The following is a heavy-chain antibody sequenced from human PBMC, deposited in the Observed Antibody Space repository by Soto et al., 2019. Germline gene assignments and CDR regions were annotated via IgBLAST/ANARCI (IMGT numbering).Heavy chain of an antibody. Sequence: GGSLRLSCAASGFTFSDYYMSWVRQGPGKGLEWISYISPRGTTINYADYVKGRFTISRDNARNSLYLQMNSLRAEDTAVYFCARVIEGSNYYYYYYMDVWGKGTTVTVSS. CDR1: GFTFSDYY. J-gene: IGHJ6*03. V-gene: IGHV3-11*01. CDR2: ISPRGTTI. CDR3: ARVIEGSNYYYYYYMDV.